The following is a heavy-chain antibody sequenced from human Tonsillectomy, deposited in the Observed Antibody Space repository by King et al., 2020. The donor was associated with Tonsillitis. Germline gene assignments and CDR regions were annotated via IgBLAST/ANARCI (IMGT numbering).Heavy chain of an antibody. J-gene: IGHJ4*02. CDR2: FYPGDSET. CDR1: GYSFTSNW. D-gene: IGHD6-19*01. CDR3: ASPRIAVAGPYYFDY. V-gene: IGHV5-51*01. Sequence: QLVQSGAEVKKPGESLKISCKGSGYSFTSNWIGWVRQMPGKGLEWMGIFYPGDSETKYNPSFQGQVTFSADKSISTAYLQWSSLKASDTAMYYCASPRIAVAGPYYFDYWGQGTLVTVSS.